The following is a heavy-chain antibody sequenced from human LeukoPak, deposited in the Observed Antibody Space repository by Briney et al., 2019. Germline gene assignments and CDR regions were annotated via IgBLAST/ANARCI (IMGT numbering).Heavy chain of an antibody. D-gene: IGHD3-10*01. CDR2: IYYSGST. V-gene: IGHV4-39*01. Sequence: PSETLSLTCTVSGGSISSSSYYWGWIRQPPGKGLEWIGSIYYSGSTNYNPSLKSRVIISVDTSKNQFSLKLRSVTTADTAVYYCARGASLGSVDYWGQGTLVTVSS. CDR3: ARGASLGSVDY. J-gene: IGHJ4*02. CDR1: GGSISSSSYY.